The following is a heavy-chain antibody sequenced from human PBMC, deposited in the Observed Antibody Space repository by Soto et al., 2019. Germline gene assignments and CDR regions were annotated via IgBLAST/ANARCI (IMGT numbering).Heavy chain of an antibody. CDR1: GGSISSGDYY. Sequence: SETLSLTCSVSGGSISSGDYYWSWIRQPPGKGLEWVGYIDYAGSTHYNPSLESRAIISVDTSKNQFSLKLSSVAAADTAVYYCARSVFPCGQGTLVTVSS. J-gene: IGHJ5*02. CDR2: IDYAGST. CDR3: ARSVFP. V-gene: IGHV4-30-4*01.